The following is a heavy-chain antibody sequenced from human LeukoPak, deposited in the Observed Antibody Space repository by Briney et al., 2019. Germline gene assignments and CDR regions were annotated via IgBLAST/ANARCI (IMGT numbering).Heavy chain of an antibody. CDR3: ARSDQNYYDSNLLLFDY. J-gene: IGHJ4*02. D-gene: IGHD3-22*01. V-gene: IGHV3-64*01. CDR2: ISSNGGST. CDR1: GFTFSSYA. Sequence: GGSLRLSCAASGFTFSSYAMHWVRQAPGKGLEYVSAISSNGGSTYYANSVKGRFTISRDNSKNTLYLQMGSLRAEDMAVYYCARSDQNYYDSNLLLFDYWGQGTLVTVSS.